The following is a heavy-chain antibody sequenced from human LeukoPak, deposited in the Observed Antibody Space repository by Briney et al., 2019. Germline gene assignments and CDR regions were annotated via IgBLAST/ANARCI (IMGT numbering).Heavy chain of an antibody. D-gene: IGHD3-10*01. CDR3: AGDWKVRGVIIPFDY. CDR1: GFTFSSYE. J-gene: IGHJ4*02. CDR2: ISSSGSTI. Sequence: GGSLRLSCAASGFTFSSYEMNWVRQAPGKGLEWVSYISSSGSTIYYADSVKGRFTISRDNAKNSLYLQMNSLRAEDTAVYYCAGDWKVRGVIIPFDYWGQGTLVTVSS. V-gene: IGHV3-48*03.